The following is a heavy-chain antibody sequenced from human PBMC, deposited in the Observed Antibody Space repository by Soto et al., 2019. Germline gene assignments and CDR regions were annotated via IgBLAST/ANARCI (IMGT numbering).Heavy chain of an antibody. V-gene: IGHV1-3*01. J-gene: IGHJ5*02. CDR3: ARGIATGQLDP. CDR2: INPDNGNT. CDR1: GYTFPRYT. D-gene: IGHD2-15*01. Sequence: ASVKVSCQASGYTFPRYTMNWGRQAPGQRLEWMGWINPDNGNTKSSQKFQDRVIITRDTSASTAYMDLSSLRSEDTAVYYCARGIATGQLDPWGQGTLVTVSS.